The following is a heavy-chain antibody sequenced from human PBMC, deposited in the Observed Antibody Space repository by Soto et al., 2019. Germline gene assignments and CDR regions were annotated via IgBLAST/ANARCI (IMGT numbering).Heavy chain of an antibody. CDR3: AKNDCGCTTCQLIDH. CDR1: GFTFSDYA. D-gene: IGHD2-21*01. V-gene: IGHV3-23*01. CDR2: ISGAGNSA. J-gene: IGHJ4*02. Sequence: EVQLMESGGCLVQPGGSLRLSCAASGFTFSDYAMSWVRQAPGKGLERVSAISGAGNSASHASTVQGRFVISRDNSKNTLLLQMNSLRAEDTAAYYCAKNDCGCTTCQLIDHWGQETL.